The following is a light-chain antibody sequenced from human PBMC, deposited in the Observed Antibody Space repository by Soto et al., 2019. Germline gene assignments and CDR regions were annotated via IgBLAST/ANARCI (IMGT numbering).Light chain of an antibody. CDR1: QSLLHSDGKTY. Sequence: DIVMTQTPLSLSVTPGQPASISCKSSQSLLHSDGKTYLYWYLQKPGQPPQLLIYEVSNRFSGVXEXXSDRGKENEFTLKISRVEAENVGVYYSMQRITTTPPFGPGTKVDIK. V-gene: IGKV2D-29*01. CDR2: EVS. CDR3: MQRITTTPP. J-gene: IGKJ3*01.